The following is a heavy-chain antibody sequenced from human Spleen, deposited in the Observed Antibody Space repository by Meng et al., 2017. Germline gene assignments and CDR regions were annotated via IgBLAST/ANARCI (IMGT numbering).Heavy chain of an antibody. CDR3: ARGLYYGSGSWYFDL. Sequence: QVPLPQWVTGRLTLSGTLSLTCAVYGGSFSGYYWNCIRQPPGKGLEWIGEINHSGSTNYNPSLKSRVTISVDTSKNQFSLKLSSVTAADTAVYYCARGLYYGSGSWYFDLWGRGTLVTVSS. CDR2: INHSGST. J-gene: IGHJ2*01. CDR1: GGSFSGYY. D-gene: IGHD3-10*01. V-gene: IGHV4-34*01.